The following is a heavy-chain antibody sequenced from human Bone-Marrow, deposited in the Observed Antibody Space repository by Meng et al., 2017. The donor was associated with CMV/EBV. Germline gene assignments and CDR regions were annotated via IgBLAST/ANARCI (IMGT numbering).Heavy chain of an antibody. CDR1: GFTFSSYS. J-gene: IGHJ4*02. V-gene: IGHV3-21*01. D-gene: IGHD1-14*01. CDR3: ASTTDPRNY. Sequence: GESLKISCAASGFTFSSYSMNWVRQAPGKGLEWVSSISSTSTYIYYADSVKGRFTISRDNAKSSLYLQMNSLRAEDTAVYYCASTTDPRNYWGQGTLVTVSS. CDR2: ISSTSTYI.